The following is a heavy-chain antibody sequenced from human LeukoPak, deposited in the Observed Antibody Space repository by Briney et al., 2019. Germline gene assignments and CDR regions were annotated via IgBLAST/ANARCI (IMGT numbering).Heavy chain of an antibody. V-gene: IGHV3-64*01. CDR3: AGDDGSWYADYYYGMDV. D-gene: IGHD6-13*01. CDR2: ISSNGGST. J-gene: IGHJ6*02. Sequence: PGGSLRLSCAASGFTFSSYAMHWVRQAPGKGLEYVSAISSNGGSTYYANSVKGRFTISRDNSKNTLYLKMGSLRAEDMAVYYCAGDDGSWYADYYYGMDVWGQGNTVTVSS. CDR1: GFTFSSYA.